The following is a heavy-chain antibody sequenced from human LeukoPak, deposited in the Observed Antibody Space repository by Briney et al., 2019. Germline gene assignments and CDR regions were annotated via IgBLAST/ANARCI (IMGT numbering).Heavy chain of an antibody. D-gene: IGHD5-12*01. Sequence: GGSLRLSCAASGFTFSSYAMSWVRQPPGKGLEWVSGISGSGDNTYYADSVKGRFTISRDNSKNTLYLQMNSLRAEDTAVYYCARELQVATGSGSPGYWGQGTLVTVSS. CDR3: ARELQVATGSGSPGY. J-gene: IGHJ4*02. V-gene: IGHV3-23*01. CDR2: ISGSGDNT. CDR1: GFTFSSYA.